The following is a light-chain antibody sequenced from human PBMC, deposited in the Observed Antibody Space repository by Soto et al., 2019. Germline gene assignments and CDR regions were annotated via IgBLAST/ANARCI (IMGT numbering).Light chain of an antibody. Sequence: QSALTQPAAVSGSPGQSITISCTGSSGDVGHYNYVSWYQQHPGKAPKLMIYEVSNRPSGVSNRFSGSKSGNTASLIISGLQAEDEADYYCTSYTTSRIWVFGGGTKVTVL. CDR3: TSYTTSRIWV. CDR1: SGDVGHYNY. CDR2: EVS. V-gene: IGLV2-14*01. J-gene: IGLJ3*02.